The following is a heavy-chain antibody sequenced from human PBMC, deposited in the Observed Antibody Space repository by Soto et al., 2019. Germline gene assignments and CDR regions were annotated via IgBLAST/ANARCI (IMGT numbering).Heavy chain of an antibody. D-gene: IGHD2-2*01. CDR2: INHSGST. CDR1: GGSFSGYY. CDR3: ARHRRYCSSTSCYGPYYYYYGMDV. Sequence: TLSLTCAVYGGSFSGYYWSWIRQPPGKGLEWIGEINHSGSTNYNPSLKSRVTISVDTSKNQFSLKLSSVTAADTAVYYCARHRRYCSSTSCYGPYYYYYGMDVWGQGTTVTVS. V-gene: IGHV4-34*01. J-gene: IGHJ6*02.